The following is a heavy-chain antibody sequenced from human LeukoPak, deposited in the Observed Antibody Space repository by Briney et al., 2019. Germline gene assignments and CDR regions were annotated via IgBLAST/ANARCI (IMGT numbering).Heavy chain of an antibody. D-gene: IGHD3-3*01. Sequence: GGSLRLSCAASGFTFSSYSMIWVRQAPGKGLEWVSYIRSSGSTIYYADSVKGRFTISRDNAKNSLYLQMNSLRAEDTAVYYCAPFYYDFWSGRDWFDPWGQGTLVTVSS. J-gene: IGHJ5*02. CDR3: APFYYDFWSGRDWFDP. CDR1: GFTFSSYS. CDR2: IRSSGSTI. V-gene: IGHV3-48*04.